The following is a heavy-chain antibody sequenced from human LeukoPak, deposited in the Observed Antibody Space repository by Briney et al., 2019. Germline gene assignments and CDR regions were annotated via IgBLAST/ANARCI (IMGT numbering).Heavy chain of an antibody. D-gene: IGHD6-13*01. V-gene: IGHV3-30*18. Sequence: SSSSYYSGWIRQPPGKGLEWVAVISYDGSNKYYADSVKGRFTISRDNSKNTLYLQMNSLRAEDTAVYYCAKDVIAAAGLWGQGTLVTVSS. CDR2: ISYDGSNK. CDR1: SSSSYY. CDR3: AKDVIAAAGL. J-gene: IGHJ4*02.